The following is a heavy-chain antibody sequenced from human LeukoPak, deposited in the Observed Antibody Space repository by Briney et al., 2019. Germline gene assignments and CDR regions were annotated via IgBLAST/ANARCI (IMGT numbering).Heavy chain of an antibody. D-gene: IGHD6-6*01. CDR2: INPNSGGT. CDR3: ARDEGIAAREVDSWFDP. V-gene: IGHV1-2*02. Sequence: GASVKVSCKASGYTFTGYFMHWVRQAPGQGLEWMGWINPNSGGTNYAQKFQGRVTMTRDTSISTAYMELSRLRSDDTAVYYCARDEGIAAREVDSWFDPWGQGTLVTVSS. J-gene: IGHJ5*02. CDR1: GYTFTGYF.